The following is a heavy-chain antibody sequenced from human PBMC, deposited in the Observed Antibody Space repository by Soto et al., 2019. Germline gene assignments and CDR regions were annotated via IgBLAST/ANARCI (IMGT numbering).Heavy chain of an antibody. Sequence: SVKVSCKASGYTFTTYNINWVRQATGQGLEWMGWMNPNSGITGYAQKFQDRITLTRDTSITTAYMDLSSLTSDDTAVYFCVRFGVEAKYWGQGTPVTLSS. V-gene: IGHV1-8*02. CDR2: MNPNSGIT. CDR3: VRFGVEAKY. D-gene: IGHD2-8*01. CDR1: GYTFTTYN. J-gene: IGHJ4*02.